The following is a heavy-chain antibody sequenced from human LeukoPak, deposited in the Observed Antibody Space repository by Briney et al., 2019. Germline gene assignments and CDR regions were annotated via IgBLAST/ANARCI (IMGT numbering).Heavy chain of an antibody. D-gene: IGHD3-3*01. Sequence: GGSLRLFCAASGFTFNTYAMSWVRQAPGKGLEWVSAISGSDGSTYYADSVKGRFTISRDNSKNTLYLQMNSLRAEDTAVYYCARGLFPITIFGIEYYYYGMDVWGQGTTVTVSS. J-gene: IGHJ6*02. V-gene: IGHV3-23*01. CDR2: ISGSDGST. CDR3: ARGLFPITIFGIEYYYYGMDV. CDR1: GFTFNTYA.